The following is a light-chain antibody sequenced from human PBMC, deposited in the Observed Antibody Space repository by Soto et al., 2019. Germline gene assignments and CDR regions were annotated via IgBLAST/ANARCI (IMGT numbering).Light chain of an antibody. Sequence: EIVLTQSPGTLSLSPGARATLSCRTSQSVSSSYLAWDQQKPGQAPRLLIYGASRRSTGIPDRFSGSGSGTDFTLTISSREPEDFAVYYCQQYGSSPRFTFGPGTKVDIK. CDR2: GAS. CDR1: QSVSSSY. CDR3: QQYGSSPRFT. V-gene: IGKV3-20*01. J-gene: IGKJ3*01.